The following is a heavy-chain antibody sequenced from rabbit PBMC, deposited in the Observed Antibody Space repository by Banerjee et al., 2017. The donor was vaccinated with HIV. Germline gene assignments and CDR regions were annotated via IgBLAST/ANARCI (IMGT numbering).Heavy chain of an antibody. D-gene: IGHD3-1*01. V-gene: IGHV1S40*01. J-gene: IGHJ4*01. CDR1: GFSFSSSYW. CDR2: IYAGSSGST. Sequence: SWEGAGGDQGEPGASLTLTCTASGFSFSSSYWICWVRQAPGKGLEWIACIYAGSSGSTYYASWAKGRFTISKTSSTTVTLQMPSLTAADTDTYFCAICYGVSINPYYALWGPGTLVTVS. CDR3: AICYGVSINPYYAL.